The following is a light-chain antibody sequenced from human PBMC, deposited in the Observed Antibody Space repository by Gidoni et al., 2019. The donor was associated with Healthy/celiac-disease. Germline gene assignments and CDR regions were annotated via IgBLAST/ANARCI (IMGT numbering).Light chain of an antibody. J-gene: IGLJ1*01. CDR3: EAWDDSLNGYV. CDR2: SNN. V-gene: IGLV1-44*01. CDR1: SSNIGSNT. Sequence: QSVLTHPPSASGTPVQRVTISFSGSSSNIGSNTVNWYQQLPGTAPKLLIYSNNQRPSGVPDRFSGSKSGTSASLAISGLQSEDEADYYCEAWDDSLNGYVFGTGTKVTVL.